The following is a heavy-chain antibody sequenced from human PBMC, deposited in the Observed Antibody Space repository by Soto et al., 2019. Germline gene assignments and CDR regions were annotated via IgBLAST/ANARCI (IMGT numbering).Heavy chain of an antibody. D-gene: IGHD2-21*02. CDR3: AAVRGAYCCGGCYPPTVNCFDH. V-gene: IGHV4-34*01. CDR1: GGSFSGYS. CDR2: INHSGST. J-gene: IGHJ5*02. Sequence: PSETLSLTCAVYGGSFSGYSWSWIRQPPGKGLEWIGEINHSGSTNYNPSLKSRVTISVDTSKNQFSLKLSSVTAADTAVYYCAAVRGAYCCGGCYPPTVNCFDHWGQGTLVTVSS.